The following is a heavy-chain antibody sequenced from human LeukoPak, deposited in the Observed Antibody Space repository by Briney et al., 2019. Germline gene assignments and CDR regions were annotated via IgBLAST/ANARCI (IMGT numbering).Heavy chain of an antibody. Sequence: SVNVSCKASGGTFSSYAISWVRQAPGQGLEWMGGIIPIFGTANYAQKFQGRVTITADESTSTAYMELSSLRSEDTAVYYCARGRQYCSSTSCYKGYYFDYWGQGTLVTVSS. CDR1: GGTFSSYA. V-gene: IGHV1-69*13. J-gene: IGHJ4*02. CDR3: ARGRQYCSSTSCYKGYYFDY. CDR2: IIPIFGTA. D-gene: IGHD2-2*02.